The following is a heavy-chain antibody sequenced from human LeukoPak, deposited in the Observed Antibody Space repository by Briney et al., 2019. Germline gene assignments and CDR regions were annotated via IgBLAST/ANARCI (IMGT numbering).Heavy chain of an antibody. CDR3: ARTYSGSYYEYDAFDI. D-gene: IGHD1-26*01. CDR2: IKQDGSEK. V-gene: IGHV3-7*01. J-gene: IGHJ3*02. Sequence: GGSLRLSCAASGFTFSSYWMSWVRQAPGKGLEWVANIKQDGSEKYYVDSVKGRFTISRDNAKNSLYLQINSLRAEDTAVYYCARTYSGSYYEYDAFDIWGQGTMVTVSS. CDR1: GFTFSSYW.